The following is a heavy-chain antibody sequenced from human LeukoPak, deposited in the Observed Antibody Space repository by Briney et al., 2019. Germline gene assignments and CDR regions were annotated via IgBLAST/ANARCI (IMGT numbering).Heavy chain of an antibody. D-gene: IGHD3-3*01. V-gene: IGHV3-23*01. CDR3: AKDQGTAIFGMIIPDWYFDL. CDR1: GFTFSSYA. J-gene: IGHJ2*01. CDR2: ISGGSNNI. Sequence: PGGSLRLSCAASGFTFSSYAMNWVRQAPGKGLEWVSSISGGSNNINYAGSVKSRFTASRDNSQNTLYLQMNSLRADDTAVYYCAKDQGTAIFGMIIPDWYFDLWGRGTLVTVSS.